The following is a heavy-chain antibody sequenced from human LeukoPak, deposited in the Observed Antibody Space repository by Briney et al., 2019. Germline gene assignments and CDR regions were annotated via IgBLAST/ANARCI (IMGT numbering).Heavy chain of an antibody. CDR3: ANALAAASY. J-gene: IGHJ4*02. V-gene: IGHV4-34*01. Sequence: SETPSLTCAVYGGSFSGYYWSWIRQPPGKGLEWIGEINHSGSTNYNPSLKSRVTISVDTSKNQFSLKLSSVTAADTAVYYCANALAAASYWGQGTLVTVSS. CDR2: INHSGST. D-gene: IGHD6-13*01. CDR1: GGSFSGYY.